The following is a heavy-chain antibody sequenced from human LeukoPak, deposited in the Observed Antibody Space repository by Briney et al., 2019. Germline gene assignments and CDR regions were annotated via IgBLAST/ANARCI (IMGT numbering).Heavy chain of an antibody. D-gene: IGHD2-15*01. CDR1: GFTFSDYS. Sequence: GGSLRLSCSASGFTFSDYSMHWVRQAPGKGLEYVSAISSNGGSTYYASSVKGRFTISRDNSKNTLYLQMGSLRTEDMAVYYCARVAARVSLDYWGQGTLVTVSS. J-gene: IGHJ4*02. V-gene: IGHV3-64*01. CDR3: ARVAARVSLDY. CDR2: ISSNGGST.